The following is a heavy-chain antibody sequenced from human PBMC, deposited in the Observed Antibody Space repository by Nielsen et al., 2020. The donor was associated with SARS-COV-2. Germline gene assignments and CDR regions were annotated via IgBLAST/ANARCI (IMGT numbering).Heavy chain of an antibody. CDR3: ARGSGSYYFDY. V-gene: IGHV3-30*04. Sequence: GGSLRLSCAASGFTFSSYAMHWVRQAPGKGLEWVAVISYDGSNKYYADSVKGRFTISRDNAKNTLYLQMNSLRAEDTAVYYCARGSGSYYFDYWGQGTLVTVSS. J-gene: IGHJ4*02. CDR2: ISYDGSNK. D-gene: IGHD1-26*01. CDR1: GFTFSSYA.